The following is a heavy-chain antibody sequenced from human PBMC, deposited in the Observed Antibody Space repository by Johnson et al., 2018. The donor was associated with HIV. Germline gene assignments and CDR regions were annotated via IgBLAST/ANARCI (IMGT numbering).Heavy chain of an antibody. CDR2: IQYDGSNK. CDR3: ARGRISMTVVDLSGGCFDI. Sequence: QVQLVESGGSLVQPGGSLRLSCAGSGFTFSSYAMSWVRQAPGKGLEWVTFIQYDGSNKYYADSVKGRFTISRDNSNNTLYLQMSSLRVEDTAVYVCARGRISMTVVDLSGGCFDIWGQGTKVTVSS. V-gene: IGHV3-30*04. J-gene: IGHJ3*02. D-gene: IGHD3-22*01. CDR1: GFTFSSYA.